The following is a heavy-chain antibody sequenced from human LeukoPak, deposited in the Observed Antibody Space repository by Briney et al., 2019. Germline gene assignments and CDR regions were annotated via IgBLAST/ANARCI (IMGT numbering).Heavy chain of an antibody. CDR2: IYHSGRT. CDR3: ARRRQGSGWFDP. D-gene: IGHD3-10*01. J-gene: IGHJ5*02. Sequence: SETLSLTCTVSGGSISSSSYYWGWIRQPPGKGLEWIGIIYHSGRTYYNPSLKSRLTISVDTSKNQFSLKLSSVTAADTAVYYCARRRQGSGWFDPWGQGTLVTVPS. V-gene: IGHV4-39*01. CDR1: GGSISSSSYY.